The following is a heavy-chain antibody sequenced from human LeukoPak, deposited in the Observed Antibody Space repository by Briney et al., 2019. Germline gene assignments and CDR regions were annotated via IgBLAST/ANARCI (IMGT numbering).Heavy chain of an antibody. CDR1: GLTVSSNY. V-gene: IGHV3-53*01. J-gene: IGHJ4*02. CDR2: IYSVGST. Sequence: GGSLRLSCAASGLTVSSNYMSWVRQAPGKGLEWVSIIYSVGSTYYADSVKGRFTISRDNAKNSLYLQMNSLRAEDTAVYYCARDRGSSGWYEFDYWGQGTLVTVSS. D-gene: IGHD6-19*01. CDR3: ARDRGSSGWYEFDY.